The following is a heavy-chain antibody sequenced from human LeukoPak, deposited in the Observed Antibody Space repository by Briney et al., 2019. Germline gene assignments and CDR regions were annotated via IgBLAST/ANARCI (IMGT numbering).Heavy chain of an antibody. V-gene: IGHV4-30-4*01. D-gene: IGHD5-24*01. CDR3: ARERGRDGYNWVFDY. J-gene: IGHJ4*02. CDR1: GGSISSGGYY. CDR2: IYYSGST. Sequence: PSETLSLTCTVSGGSISSGGYYWSWIRQPPGKGLEWIGYIYYSGSTYYNPSLKSRVTISVDTSKNQFSLKLSSVTAADTAVYYCARERGRDGYNWVFDYWGQGTLVTVSS.